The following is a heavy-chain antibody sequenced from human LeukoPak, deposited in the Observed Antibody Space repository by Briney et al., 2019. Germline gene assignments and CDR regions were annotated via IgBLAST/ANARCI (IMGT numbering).Heavy chain of an antibody. Sequence: GRSLRLSCAASGFTFRSYAMHWVRQAPGKGLEWVALMSYDGTKKYYADSVKGRFTISRDNSKNTLYPQMNSLRAEDTAVYYCASLGTVVTRDVFDIWGQGTMVTVSS. CDR3: ASLGTVVTRDVFDI. J-gene: IGHJ3*02. CDR2: MSYDGTKK. V-gene: IGHV3-30*01. D-gene: IGHD4-23*01. CDR1: GFTFRSYA.